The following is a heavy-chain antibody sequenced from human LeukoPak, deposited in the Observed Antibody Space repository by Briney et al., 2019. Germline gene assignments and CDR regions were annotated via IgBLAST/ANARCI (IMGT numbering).Heavy chain of an antibody. Sequence: ASVKVSCKASGYTFTGYYMHWVRQAPGQGLEWMGWINPNSGGTNYAQKFQGRVTMTRDTSISTAYMKLSRLRSDDTAVYYCARGALGYYYDSSGYYYDYWGQGALVTVSS. CDR1: GYTFTGYY. CDR2: INPNSGGT. J-gene: IGHJ4*02. V-gene: IGHV1-2*02. CDR3: ARGALGYYYDSSGYYYDY. D-gene: IGHD3-22*01.